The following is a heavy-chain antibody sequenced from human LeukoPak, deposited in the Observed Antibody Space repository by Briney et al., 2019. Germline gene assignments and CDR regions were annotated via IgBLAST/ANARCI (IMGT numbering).Heavy chain of an antibody. CDR3: ARDKYSSSWYVTINWFDP. J-gene: IGHJ5*02. V-gene: IGHV3-74*01. CDR1: GFAFSSYW. CDR2: INSDGSST. Sequence: GGSLRLSCAASGFAFSSYWMHWVRQAPGKGLVWVSRINSDGSSTSYADSVKGRFTISRDNAKNTLYLQMNSLRAEDTAVYYCARDKYSSSWYVTINWFDPWGQGTLVTVSS. D-gene: IGHD6-13*01.